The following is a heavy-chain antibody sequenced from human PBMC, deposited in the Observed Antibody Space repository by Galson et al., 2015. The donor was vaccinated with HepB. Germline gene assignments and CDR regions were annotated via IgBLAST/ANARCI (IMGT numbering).Heavy chain of an antibody. CDR1: GYTFTSYA. CDR2: ISAYNGNT. CDR3: ARDHHDFWSGPLRGMDV. Sequence: SVKVSCKASGYTFTSYAISWVRQAPGQGLEWMGWISAYNGNTNYAEKFQGRVTMTTDTSTSTAYMELRSLRSDDTAVYYCARDHHDFWSGPLRGMDVWGQGTTVTVSS. V-gene: IGHV1-18*04. J-gene: IGHJ6*02. D-gene: IGHD3-3*01.